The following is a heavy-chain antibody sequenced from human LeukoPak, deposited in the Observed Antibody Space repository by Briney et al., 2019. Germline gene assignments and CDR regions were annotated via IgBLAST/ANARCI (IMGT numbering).Heavy chain of an antibody. V-gene: IGHV3-30*03. Sequence: GRSLRLSCAASGFTFSSYGMHWVRQAPGKGLEWVAVISYDGSNKYYADSVKGRFTISRDNSKNTLYLQMNSLRAEDTAVYYCARGLADSGSYQQHYNWFDPWGQGTLVTVSS. J-gene: IGHJ5*02. CDR3: ARGLADSGSYQQHYNWFDP. D-gene: IGHD1-26*01. CDR1: GFTFSSYG. CDR2: ISYDGSNK.